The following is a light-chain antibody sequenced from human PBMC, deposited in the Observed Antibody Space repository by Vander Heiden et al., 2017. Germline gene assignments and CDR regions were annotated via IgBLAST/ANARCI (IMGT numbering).Light chain of an antibody. J-gene: IGKJ1*01. CDR2: LGS. V-gene: IGKV2-28*01. CDR1: QSLLHSNGYNY. CDR3: RQALQTPRT. Sequence: DIVMTQSPLSLPVTPGEPAFISCRSSQSLLHSNGYNYLDWYLQKPGQSPQLLIYLGSNRASGVPDRFSGSGSGTDFTLKISRVEAEDVGVYYCRQALQTPRTFGQGTKVEIK.